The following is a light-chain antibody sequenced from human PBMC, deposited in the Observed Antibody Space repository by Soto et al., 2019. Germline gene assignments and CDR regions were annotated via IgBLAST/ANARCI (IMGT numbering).Light chain of an antibody. J-gene: IGLJ2*01. Sequence: QSALTQPASVSGSPGQSITISCTGTSSDVGSYNLVSWYQQHPGKAPKLMIYEGFERPSGVSNRFSGSKSGNTASLTISGLQAEDEADYYCCSYAGSTTVVFGGGTKLTVL. CDR3: CSYAGSTTVV. CDR1: SSDVGSYNL. CDR2: EGF. V-gene: IGLV2-23*01.